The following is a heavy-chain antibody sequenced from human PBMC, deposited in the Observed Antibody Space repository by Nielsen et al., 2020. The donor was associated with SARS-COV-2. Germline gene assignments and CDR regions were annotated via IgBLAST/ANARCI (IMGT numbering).Heavy chain of an antibody. V-gene: IGHV5-51*01. D-gene: IGHD1-1*01. CDR3: ARYDDWFDP. CDR2: IYPGDSDT. Sequence: GESLKISCKASGYNFTDNWIGWVRQIPGKGLEWMGIIYPGDSDTRYSPSFQGQVTMSVDTSTDTAYLEWRSLKASDTATYYCARYDDWFDPWGQGTLVTVTS. J-gene: IGHJ5*02. CDR1: GYNFTDNW.